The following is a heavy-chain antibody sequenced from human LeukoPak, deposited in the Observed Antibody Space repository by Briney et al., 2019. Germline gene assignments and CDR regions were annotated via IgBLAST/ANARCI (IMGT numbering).Heavy chain of an antibody. CDR1: GFTFSSYW. CDR3: ARALAVAVNYDY. Sequence: GGSLRLSCEASGFTFSSYWMHWVRQAPGKGLVWVSRISSDGSTITYADSVKGRFTISRDNAKNTLYLQMNSLRAEDTAVYYCARALAVAVNYDYWGQGALVTVSS. V-gene: IGHV3-74*01. J-gene: IGHJ4*02. D-gene: IGHD6-19*01. CDR2: ISSDGSTI.